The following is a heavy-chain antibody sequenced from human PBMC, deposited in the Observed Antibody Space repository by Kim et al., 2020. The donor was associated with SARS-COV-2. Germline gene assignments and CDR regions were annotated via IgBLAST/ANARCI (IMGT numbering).Heavy chain of an antibody. CDR3: ARTRIEAVADN. CDR2: K. J-gene: IGHJ4*02. V-gene: IGHV3-30*01. Sequence: KHSVDPLKGRFTSTRDNSTNTLYLQMNSLRAEDTAVYYCARTRIEAVADNWGQGTLVTVSS. D-gene: IGHD6-19*01.